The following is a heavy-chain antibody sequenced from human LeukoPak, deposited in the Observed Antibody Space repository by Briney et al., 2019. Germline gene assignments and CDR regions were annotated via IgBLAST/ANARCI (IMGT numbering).Heavy chain of an antibody. CDR2: ISYDGTNK. D-gene: IGHD3-10*01. CDR1: GFTFSSYG. CDR3: AKDGYYGSGTYPDY. Sequence: GGSLRLSCVASGFTFSSYGMNWVRQAPGKGLEWVAVISYDGTNKFYVDSLRGRFTISRDNSKNTLYLQMNSLRAEDTAVYYCAKDGYYGSGTYPDYWGRGTLVTVSS. J-gene: IGHJ4*02. V-gene: IGHV3-30*18.